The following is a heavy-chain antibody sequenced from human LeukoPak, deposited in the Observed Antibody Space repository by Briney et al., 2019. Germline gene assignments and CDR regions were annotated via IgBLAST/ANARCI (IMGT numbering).Heavy chain of an antibody. J-gene: IGHJ4*02. Sequence: SETLSLTCAVSGGTFFGSHWNWIRQSPEKGLEWIGEINHSGRTNYNPSHKSRVTISVDTSKSQLFLKLTSVTAADTAVYYCARDPTTVVTLPYYFDFWGQGTLVTVSA. CDR3: ARDPTTVVTLPYYFDF. CDR2: INHSGRT. D-gene: IGHD4-23*01. V-gene: IGHV4-34*01. CDR1: GGTFFGSH.